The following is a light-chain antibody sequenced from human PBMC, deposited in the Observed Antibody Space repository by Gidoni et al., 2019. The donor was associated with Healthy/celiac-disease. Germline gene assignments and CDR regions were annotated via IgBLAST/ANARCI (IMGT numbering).Light chain of an antibody. Sequence: DTQMTQSPSPLSASVGDRVTITCRASQSISSWLAWYQQKPGKAPKLLIYKASSLESGVPSRFSGGGSGTEFTLTISSLQHDDFATYYYQQYNSYPWTFGQXTKVEIK. J-gene: IGKJ1*01. CDR3: QQYNSYPWT. CDR2: KAS. CDR1: QSISSW. V-gene: IGKV1-5*03.